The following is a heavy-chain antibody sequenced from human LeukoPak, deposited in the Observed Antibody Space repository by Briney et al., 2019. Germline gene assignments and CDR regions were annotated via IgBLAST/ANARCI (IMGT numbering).Heavy chain of an antibody. CDR3: ARSSIGYSYGTFDY. CDR1: GYTLTELS. J-gene: IGHJ4*02. Sequence: GASVKVSCKVSGYTLTELSMHWVRQAPGQGLEWMGWISPYNGDTNYAQKFQGRVTMTTDTSTSTAYMELRSLRSDDTAVYYCARSSIGYSYGTFDYWGQGTLVTVSS. V-gene: IGHV1-18*01. CDR2: ISPYNGDT. D-gene: IGHD5-18*01.